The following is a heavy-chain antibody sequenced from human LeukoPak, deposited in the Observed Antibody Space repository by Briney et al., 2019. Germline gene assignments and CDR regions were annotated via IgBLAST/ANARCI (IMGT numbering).Heavy chain of an antibody. CDR2: IFPSGIT. Sequence: SETLSLTCTVSNYYISNGYYWGWIGQPPGKGLEWIGSIFPSGITYYNPSLKSRVTISVDTSKNQFSLKLSSVTAADTAVYYCARGGYSYDNWFDPWGQGTLVTVSS. V-gene: IGHV4-38-2*02. CDR3: ARGGYSYDNWFDP. J-gene: IGHJ5*02. D-gene: IGHD5-18*01. CDR1: NYYISNGYY.